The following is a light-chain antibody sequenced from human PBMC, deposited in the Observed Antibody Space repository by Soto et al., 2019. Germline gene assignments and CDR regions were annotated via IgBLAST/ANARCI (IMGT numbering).Light chain of an antibody. CDR1: QSISNH. V-gene: IGKV1-39*01. Sequence: DIQMTQSPSSLSASVEDRVIITCRASQSISNHLNWYQQKPGKAPKLLIFAASSLQSGVPSRFSGSRSGPDFTLTISSLQPDDFATYYCQQYDSHPMYTFGQGTK. CDR2: AAS. CDR3: QQYDSHPMYT. J-gene: IGKJ2*01.